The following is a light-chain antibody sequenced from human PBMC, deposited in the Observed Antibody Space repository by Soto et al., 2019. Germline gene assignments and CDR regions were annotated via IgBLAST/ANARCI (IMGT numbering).Light chain of an antibody. V-gene: IGLV2-14*01. CDR2: DVS. J-gene: IGLJ1*01. CDR3: SSYTSSSTQV. CDR1: SSDVGGYNY. Sequence: QSALTQPASVSGSPGQSITISCTGTSSDVGGYNYVSWYQQHPGKAPKLMIYDVSNRPSGVSNRFSGSKSGNTASLTLSGLQAEDEADYYCSSYTSSSTQVFGTGTQLTVL.